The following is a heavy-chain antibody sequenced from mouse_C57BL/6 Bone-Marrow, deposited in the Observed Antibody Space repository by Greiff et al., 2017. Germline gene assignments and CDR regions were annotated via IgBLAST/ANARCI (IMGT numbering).Heavy chain of an antibody. J-gene: IGHJ2*01. CDR1: GYTFTDYE. CDR2: IDPATGGT. D-gene: IGHD1-1*01. Sequence: VQLVESGAELVRPGASVTLSCKASGYTFTDYEMHWVKQTPVHGLEWIGAIDPATGGTAYNQKFKGKAILTADTSSSTAYMELRSLTSADSAVYYCTSLMVVEEDYWGQGTPLTVSA. V-gene: IGHV1-15*01. CDR3: TSLMVVEEDY.